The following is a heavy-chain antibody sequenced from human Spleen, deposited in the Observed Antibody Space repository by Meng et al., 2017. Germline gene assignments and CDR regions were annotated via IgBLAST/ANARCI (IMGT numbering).Heavy chain of an antibody. Sequence: VQLLDAGGGVVQPGRSLRLSCAASGFTFNNYAMHWVRQAPGKGLEWVAVISFDGSSQYYIDPVKGRFTISRDNSRTTLYLQMNSLRAEDTAVYYCARAPHSSLDYWGQGTLVTASS. CDR3: ARAPHSSLDY. J-gene: IGHJ4*02. CDR1: GFTFNNYA. V-gene: IGHV3-30*10. CDR2: ISFDGSSQ. D-gene: IGHD2-2*01.